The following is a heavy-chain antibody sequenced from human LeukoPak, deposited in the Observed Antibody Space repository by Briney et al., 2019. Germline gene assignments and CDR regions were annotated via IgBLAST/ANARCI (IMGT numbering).Heavy chain of an antibody. CDR3: AKVMKGWYFDL. J-gene: IGHJ2*01. D-gene: IGHD2-8*01. CDR1: GFTVSSNS. Sequence: GGSLRLSCAASGFTVSSNSMSWVRQAPGKGLEWVSAISGSGGSTYYADSVKGRFTISRDNSKNTLYLQMNSLRAEDTAVYYCAKVMKGWYFDLWGRGTLVTVSS. V-gene: IGHV3-23*01. CDR2: ISGSGGST.